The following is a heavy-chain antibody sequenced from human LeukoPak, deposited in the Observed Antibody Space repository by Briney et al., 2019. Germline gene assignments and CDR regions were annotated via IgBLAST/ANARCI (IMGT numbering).Heavy chain of an antibody. D-gene: IGHD2-8*01. J-gene: IGHJ4*02. CDR3: ARGVPLGYCTYGVCYPPYYFDY. V-gene: IGHV1-8*03. Sequence: GASVKVSCKASGYTFINYNINWVRQATGQGLEWMGWVNHRSGNAGYLQKFQGRLTITRDTSIDTAYMDLSSLSSEDTAVYYCARGVPLGYCTYGVCYPPYYFDYWGQGTLVTASS. CDR2: VNHRSGNA. CDR1: GYTFINYN.